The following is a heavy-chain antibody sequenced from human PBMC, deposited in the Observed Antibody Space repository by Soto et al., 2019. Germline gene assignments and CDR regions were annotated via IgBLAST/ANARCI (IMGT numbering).Heavy chain of an antibody. D-gene: IGHD2-15*01. CDR2: ISAYNGNT. J-gene: IGHJ4*02. CDR1: GYTFTSYG. V-gene: IGHV1-18*01. Sequence: QVQLVQSGAEVKKPGASVKVSCKASGYTFTSYGISWVRQAPGQGLEWMGWISAYNGNTNYAQKLQGRVTMTTDTSTSTAYMELRSLRSDDTALYYCARDFCSGGSCYSNFDYWGQGTLVNVSS. CDR3: ARDFCSGGSCYSNFDY.